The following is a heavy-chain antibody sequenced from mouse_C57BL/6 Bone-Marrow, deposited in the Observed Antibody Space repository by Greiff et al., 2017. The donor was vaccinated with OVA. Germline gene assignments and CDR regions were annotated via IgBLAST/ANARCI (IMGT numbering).Heavy chain of an antibody. Sequence: QVQLQQSGPGLVQPSQSLSITCTVSGFSLTSYGVHWVRQSPGKGLEWLGVIWRGGSTDYNAAFMSRLSITKDNSKSQVFFKMSSLQADDTAIYYGAKNRYDYPYYFDYWGQGTTLTVSS. V-gene: IGHV2-5*01. CDR1: GFSLTSYG. D-gene: IGHD2-4*01. CDR2: IWRGGST. CDR3: AKNRYDYPYYFDY. J-gene: IGHJ2*01.